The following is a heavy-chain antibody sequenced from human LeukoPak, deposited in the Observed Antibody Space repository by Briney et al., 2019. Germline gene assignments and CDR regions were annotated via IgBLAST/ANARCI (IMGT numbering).Heavy chain of an antibody. D-gene: IGHD1-7*01. V-gene: IGHV1-69*13. J-gene: IGHJ3*02. CDR1: GGTFSSYA. Sequence: ASVKVSCKASGGTFSSYAISWVRQAPGQGLEWMGGIIPIFGTANYAQKFQGRVTITADESTSTAYMELSSLRSEDTAVYYCARDQGNYPSDAFDIWGQGTMVTVSS. CDR3: ARDQGNYPSDAFDI. CDR2: IIPIFGTA.